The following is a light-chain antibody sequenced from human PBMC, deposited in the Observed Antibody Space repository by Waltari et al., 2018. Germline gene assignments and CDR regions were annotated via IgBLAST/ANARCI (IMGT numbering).Light chain of an antibody. V-gene: IGKV3-20*01. CDR2: GTS. CDR1: QSVSNTY. CDR3: QQYGKSPYT. Sequence: EIVLTQSPGTLSLSPGERATLSCRASQSVSNTYLAWSQQKPGQAPRLLIFGTSNRATGIPDRFSGGGSGTDFTLTISRLEPEDFAMYYCQQYGKSPYTFGQGTKLEIK. J-gene: IGKJ2*01.